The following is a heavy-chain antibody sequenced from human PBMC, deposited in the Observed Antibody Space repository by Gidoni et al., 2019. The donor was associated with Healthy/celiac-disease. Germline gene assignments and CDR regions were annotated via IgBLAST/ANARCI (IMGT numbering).Heavy chain of an antibody. CDR1: GYSFTSYW. CDR2: IDPSDSYT. D-gene: IGHD3-22*01. J-gene: IGHJ4*02. V-gene: IGHV5-10-1*03. CDR3: ATAVPHYYDSSGYYGD. Sequence: EVQLVQSGAEVKKPGESLRISCKGSGYSFTSYWISWVRQMPGKGLEWMGRIDPSDSYTNYSPSFQGHVTISADKSISTAYLQWSSLKASDTAMYYCATAVPHYYDSSGYYGDWGQGTLVTVSS.